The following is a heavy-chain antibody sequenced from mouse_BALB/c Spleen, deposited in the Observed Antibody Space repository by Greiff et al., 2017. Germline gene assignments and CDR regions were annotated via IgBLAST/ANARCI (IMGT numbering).Heavy chain of an antibody. D-gene: IGHD1-1*01. Sequence: DVMLVESGGGLVKPGGSLKLSCAASGFTFSDYYMYWVRQTPEKRLEWVATISDGGSYTYYPDSVKGRFTISRDNAKNNLYLQMSSLKSEDTAMYYCASLITTVVSRYWYFDVWGAGTTVTVSS. CDR1: GFTFSDYY. J-gene: IGHJ1*01. V-gene: IGHV5-4*02. CDR3: ASLITTVVSRYWYFDV. CDR2: ISDGGSYT.